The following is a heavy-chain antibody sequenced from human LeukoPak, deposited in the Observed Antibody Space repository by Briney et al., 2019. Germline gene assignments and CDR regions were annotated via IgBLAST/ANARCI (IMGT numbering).Heavy chain of an antibody. CDR3: ARAPNYDFWSGYLDY. V-gene: IGHV4-61*02. Sequence: SETLSLTCTVSGNSISSGDNYWSWIRQPAGKGLEWIGRIYTSGSTNYNPSLKSRVTISGDTSKNQFSLRLSSVTAADTAVYYCARAPNYDFWSGYLDYWGQGTLVTVSS. CDR1: GNSISSGDNY. CDR2: IYTSGST. J-gene: IGHJ4*02. D-gene: IGHD3-3*01.